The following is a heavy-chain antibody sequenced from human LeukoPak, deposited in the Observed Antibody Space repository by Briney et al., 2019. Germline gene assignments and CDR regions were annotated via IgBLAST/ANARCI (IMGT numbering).Heavy chain of an antibody. J-gene: IGHJ3*02. Sequence: SQTLSLTCAFSGDSVSSNTGIWNWVRQSPARGLEWLGRTYYRSKWFIDYALSVKGRMTINPDTSKNQFSLQLNSVTPEDTAVYYCARDKVLNGFDIWGQGTMVTVSS. CDR2: TYYRSKWFI. CDR3: ARDKVLNGFDI. D-gene: IGHD2-8*02. V-gene: IGHV6-1*01. CDR1: GDSVSSNTGI.